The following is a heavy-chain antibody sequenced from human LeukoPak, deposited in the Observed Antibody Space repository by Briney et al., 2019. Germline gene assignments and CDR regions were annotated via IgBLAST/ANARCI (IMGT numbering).Heavy chain of an antibody. CDR3: VKSGGYATAIRYFDL. V-gene: IGHV3-9*01. CDR2: ISWNSGDI. Sequence: GGSLRLSCAASGFSFGGYALHWVRQAPGKGLEWVASISWNSGDIVHADSVKGRFTISRDNAKNSLYLQMGSLRTEDTALYYCVKSGGYATAIRYFDLWGRGTLVTVSS. J-gene: IGHJ2*01. D-gene: IGHD2-21*02. CDR1: GFSFGGYA.